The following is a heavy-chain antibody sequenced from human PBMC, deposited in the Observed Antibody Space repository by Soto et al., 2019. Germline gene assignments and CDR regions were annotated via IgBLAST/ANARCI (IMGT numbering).Heavy chain of an antibody. J-gene: IGHJ4*02. CDR2: ISYDGSNK. D-gene: IGHD2-21*02. CDR3: ARAGYCGGDCYSTDY. V-gene: IGHV3-30-3*01. Sequence: GGSLTLSCAASGFTFSSYAMHWVRQAPGKGLEWVAVISYDGSNKYYADSVKGRFTISRDNSKNTLYLQMNSLRAEDTAVYYCARAGYCGGDCYSTDYWGQGTLVTVSS. CDR1: GFTFSSYA.